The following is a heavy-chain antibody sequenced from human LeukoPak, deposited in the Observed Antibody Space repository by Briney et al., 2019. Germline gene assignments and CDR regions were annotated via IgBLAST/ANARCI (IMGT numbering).Heavy chain of an antibody. J-gene: IGHJ3*02. CDR1: GFSFRKYA. CDR3: SRESTVIDAFDI. CDR2: ISTNGGST. V-gene: IGHV3-64*01. Sequence: PGGSLRLSWAASGFSFRKYALHWGRQAPGKELESVSGISTNGGSTYHANSVKDRFTISRDNSKNTLYLQMGTLRTEDMAVYYCSRESTVIDAFDIWGQGTMVTVSS. D-gene: IGHD4-11*01.